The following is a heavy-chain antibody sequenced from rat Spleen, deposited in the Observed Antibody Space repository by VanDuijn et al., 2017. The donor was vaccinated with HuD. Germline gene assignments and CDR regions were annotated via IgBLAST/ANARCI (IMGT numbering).Heavy chain of an antibody. D-gene: IGHD1-6*01. CDR3: ARPSMYTTDYYSPFAY. CDR2: INKDGRTM. J-gene: IGHJ3*01. Sequence: EVKLVESGGGLVQPGRSLTLSCAASGFNFNDYWMGWVRQAPGKGLEWIGEINKDGRTMNYIPSLKDKFTISKDNAQNTLFLQMSKLGSEDTAVYYCARPSMYTTDYYSPFAYWGQGTLVTVSS. CDR1: GFNFNDYW. V-gene: IGHV4-2*01.